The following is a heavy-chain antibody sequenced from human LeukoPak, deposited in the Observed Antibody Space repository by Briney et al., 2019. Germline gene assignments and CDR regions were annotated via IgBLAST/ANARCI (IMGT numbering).Heavy chain of an antibody. Sequence: GGSLRLSCAASGFTFSSYGMHWVRQAPGKGLVRVSRINSDGSSTSYADSVKGRFTISRDNAKNTLYLQMNSLRAEDTAVYYCARAGYSSSWYGLWGQGTLVTVSS. J-gene: IGHJ5*02. CDR1: GFTFSSYG. V-gene: IGHV3-74*01. D-gene: IGHD6-13*01. CDR2: INSDGSST. CDR3: ARAGYSSSWYGL.